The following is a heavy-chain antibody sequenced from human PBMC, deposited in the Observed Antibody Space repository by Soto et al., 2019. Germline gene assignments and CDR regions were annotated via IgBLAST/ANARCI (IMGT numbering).Heavy chain of an antibody. CDR3: ARMDGYSYGYVDY. Sequence: ASVKVSCKASGYTFTSYAMHWVRQAPGQRLEWMGWINAGNGNTKYSQKFQGRVTITRDTSASTAYMELSSLRSEDTAVYYCARMDGYSYGYVDYWGQGTLVTVSS. D-gene: IGHD5-18*01. CDR1: GYTFTSYA. J-gene: IGHJ4*02. V-gene: IGHV1-3*01. CDR2: INAGNGNT.